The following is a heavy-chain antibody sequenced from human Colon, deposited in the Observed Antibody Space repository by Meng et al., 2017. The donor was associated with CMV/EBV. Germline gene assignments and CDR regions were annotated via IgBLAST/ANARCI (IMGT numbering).Heavy chain of an antibody. CDR3: ARRTLFSSGWNAFDY. CDR1: GFTSSNYW. CDR2: RKEDGSEK. D-gene: IGHD6-19*01. J-gene: IGHJ4*02. Sequence: GESLKISCAASGFTSSNYWMSWVRQAPGKGLGWVANRKEDGSEKYYVDSVKGRFTISRDNAKNSLYLQMNSLRADDTAVYYCARRTLFSSGWNAFDYWGQGTLVTVSS. V-gene: IGHV3-7*01.